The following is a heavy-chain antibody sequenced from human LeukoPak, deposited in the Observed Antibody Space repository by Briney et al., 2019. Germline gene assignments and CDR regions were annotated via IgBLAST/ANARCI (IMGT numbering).Heavy chain of an antibody. CDR1: GVSVSNSLYY. V-gene: IGHV4-61*01. D-gene: IGHD5-18*01. CDR3: ARVLRAASWRSYDY. CDR2: IYYNGDT. J-gene: IGHJ4*02. Sequence: SETLSLTCTVSGVSVSNSLYYWSWIRQPPGKGLEWIGYIYYNGDTNYNPSLKSRVIISIDTSSNQFSQRLNSMTAADTAVYYCARVLRAASWRSYDYWGQGSLVTVSS.